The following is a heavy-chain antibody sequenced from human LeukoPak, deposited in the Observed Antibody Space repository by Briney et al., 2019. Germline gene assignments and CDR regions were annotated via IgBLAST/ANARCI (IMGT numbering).Heavy chain of an antibody. J-gene: IGHJ6*02. D-gene: IGHD4-17*01. V-gene: IGHV1-69*02. CDR1: GGTFSSYT. CDR3: ARPSTVTTNYYYYYGMGV. Sequence: SVKVSCKASGGTFSSYTISWVRQAPGQGLEWMGRIIPILGIANYAQKFQGRVTITADKSTSTAYMELSSLRSEDTAVYYCARPSTVTTNYYYYYGMGVWGQGATVTVSS. CDR2: IIPILGIA.